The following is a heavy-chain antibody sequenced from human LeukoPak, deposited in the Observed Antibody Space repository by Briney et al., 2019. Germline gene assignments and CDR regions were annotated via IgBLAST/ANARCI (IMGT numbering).Heavy chain of an antibody. CDR1: GFTFSSYA. D-gene: IGHD3-22*01. Sequence: PGGSLRPSCAASGFTFSSYAMSWVRQAPGKGLEWVSAISGSGGSTYYADSVKGRFTISRDNSKNTLYLQMNSLRAEDTAVYYCAKDGPSSFYYDSSGYNCFDYWGQGTLVTVSS. V-gene: IGHV3-23*01. CDR2: ISGSGGST. J-gene: IGHJ4*02. CDR3: AKDGPSSFYYDSSGYNCFDY.